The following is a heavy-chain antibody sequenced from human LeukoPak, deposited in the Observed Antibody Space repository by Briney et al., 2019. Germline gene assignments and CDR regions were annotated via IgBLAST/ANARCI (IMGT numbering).Heavy chain of an antibody. CDR3: ARERSMVRGLSWFDP. V-gene: IGHV4-59*01. D-gene: IGHD3-10*01. CDR1: GGSISNYY. J-gene: IGHJ5*02. Sequence: PSETLPLTCTVSGGSISNYYWSWIRQPPGKGLEWIGYIYNSGSTNYNPSLKSRVTISVDTSKNQFSLKLSSVTAADTAVYYCARERSMVRGLSWFDPWGQGTLVTVSS. CDR2: IYNSGST.